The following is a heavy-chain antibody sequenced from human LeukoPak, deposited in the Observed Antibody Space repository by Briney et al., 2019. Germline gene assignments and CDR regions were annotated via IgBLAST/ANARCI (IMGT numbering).Heavy chain of an antibody. CDR2: IRYDGSNK. CDR3: AKRGTVHVVDTAMAGGLSFDY. V-gene: IGHV3-30*02. D-gene: IGHD5-18*01. CDR1: RFTFSSYG. J-gene: IGHJ4*02. Sequence: GGSLRLSCAASRFTFSSYGMHWVRQAPGKGLEWVAFIRYDGSNKYYADSVKGRFTISRDNSKNTLYLQMNSLRAEDTAVYYCAKRGTVHVVDTAMAGGLSFDYWGQGTLVTVSS.